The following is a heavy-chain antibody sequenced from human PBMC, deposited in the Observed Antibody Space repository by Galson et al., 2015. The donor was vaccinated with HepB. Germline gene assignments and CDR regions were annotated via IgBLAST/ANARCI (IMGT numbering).Heavy chain of an antibody. Sequence: SETLSLTCTVSGGSVSSGRHYWNWIRQPPGKGLEWIGYIYYSGTTNYNPSLKSRVTISVDTSKNQFSLKLSSVTAADTAVYYCARQTDYGGNPFDSWGQGTLGTVSS. CDR3: ARQTDYGGNPFDS. D-gene: IGHD4-23*01. J-gene: IGHJ4*02. CDR2: IYYSGTT. CDR1: GGSVSSGRHY. V-gene: IGHV4-61*01.